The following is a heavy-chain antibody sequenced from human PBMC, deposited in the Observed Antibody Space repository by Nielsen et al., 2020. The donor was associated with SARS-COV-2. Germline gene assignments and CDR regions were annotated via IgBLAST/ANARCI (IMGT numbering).Heavy chain of an antibody. J-gene: IGHJ3*02. CDR1: GYTFTSYG. Sequence: ASVKVSCKASGYTFTSYGISWVRQAPGQGLEWMGWISAYNGNTNYAQKFQGRVTMTRDTSISTAYMELSRLRSDDTAVYYCARHAPKVGANDAFDIWGQGTMVTVSS. CDR2: ISAYNGNT. V-gene: IGHV1-18*01. D-gene: IGHD1-26*01. CDR3: ARHAPKVGANDAFDI.